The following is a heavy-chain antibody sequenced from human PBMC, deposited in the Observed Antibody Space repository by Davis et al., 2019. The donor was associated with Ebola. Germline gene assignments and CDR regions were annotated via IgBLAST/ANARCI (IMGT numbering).Heavy chain of an antibody. D-gene: IGHD4-17*01. CDR1: GFTFSSYA. V-gene: IGHV3-23*01. J-gene: IGHJ2*01. CDR3: ARHVYGDFWFFDL. CDR2: ISGSGGST. Sequence: GESLKISCAASGFTFSSYAMSWVRQAPGKGLEWVSAISGSGGSTYYADSVKGRFTISRDDSNNTLFLQMNSVRAEDTAVYYCARHVYGDFWFFDLWGRGTRVTVSS.